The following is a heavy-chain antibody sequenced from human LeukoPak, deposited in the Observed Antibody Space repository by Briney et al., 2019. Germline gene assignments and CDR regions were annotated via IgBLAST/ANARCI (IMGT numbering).Heavy chain of an antibody. V-gene: IGHV3-21*01. J-gene: IGHJ5*02. CDR3: TRDTGTTGEVKFDP. CDR1: GFTFSSYN. D-gene: IGHD4-17*01. CDR2: ISSSSSYI. Sequence: GGSLRLSCAASGFTFSSYNMNWVRQAPGKGLEWVSSISSSSSYIYYADSMKGRFTISRDNAKKSLYLQMNSLRAEDTAVYYCTRDTGTTGEVKFDPWGQGTLVTVSS.